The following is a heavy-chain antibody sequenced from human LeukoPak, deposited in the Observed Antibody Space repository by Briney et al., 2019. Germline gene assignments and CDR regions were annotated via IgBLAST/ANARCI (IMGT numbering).Heavy chain of an antibody. CDR2: INAGNGNT. CDR1: GYTFTSYA. Sequence: GASVKVSCKASGYTFTSYAMHWVRQAPGQRLEWMGWINAGNGNTKYSQKFQGRVTITRDTSASTAYKELSSLRSEDTAVYYCARLVGYCSSTSCYPPYFDYWGQGTLVTVSS. D-gene: IGHD2-2*01. J-gene: IGHJ4*02. V-gene: IGHV1-3*01. CDR3: ARLVGYCSSTSCYPPYFDY.